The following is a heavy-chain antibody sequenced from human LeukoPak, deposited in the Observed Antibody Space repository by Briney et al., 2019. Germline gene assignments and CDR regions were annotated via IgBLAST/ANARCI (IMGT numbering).Heavy chain of an antibody. CDR2: IYWDDDK. V-gene: IGHV2-5*02. CDR3: AHRLAGHYDILTGYYPLVGFDP. Sequence: SGPTLLNPTQTLTLTCTFSGFSLSSSGVGVGWIRQPPVKALERLALIYWDDDKRYTPSLKSRLTITKDTSKNQVVLTMTNTDPVDTATYYCAHRLAGHYDILTGYYPLVGFDPWGQGTLVTVSS. J-gene: IGHJ5*02. CDR1: GFSLSSSGVG. D-gene: IGHD3-9*01.